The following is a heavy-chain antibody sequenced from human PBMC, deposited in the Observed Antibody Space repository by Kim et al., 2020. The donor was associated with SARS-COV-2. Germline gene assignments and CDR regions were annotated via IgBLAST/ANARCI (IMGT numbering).Heavy chain of an antibody. CDR1: GFSLSTRGMC. V-gene: IGHV2-70*11. CDR2: MDWDDDK. Sequence: SGPTLVNPTQTLTLTCTFSGFSLSTRGMCVSWIRQPPGKALEWLARMDWDDDKYYNTSLKTRLTISKDTSKNQVVLTMTNLDPVDTATYYCARIRGSVTTRSQSDHYYMDIWGKGTTVTVSS. CDR3: ARIRGSVTTRSQSDHYYMDI. D-gene: IGHD4-4*01. J-gene: IGHJ6*03.